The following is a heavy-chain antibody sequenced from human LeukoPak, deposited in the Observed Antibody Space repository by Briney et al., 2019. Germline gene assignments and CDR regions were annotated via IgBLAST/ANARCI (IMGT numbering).Heavy chain of an antibody. CDR2: ISTYNGNT. D-gene: IGHD6-19*01. V-gene: IGHV1-18*01. CDR1: GYTFTSYG. Sequence: EASVKVSCKAYGYTFTSYGISWVRQAPGQGLEWMGWISTYNGNTNYAQKLQGRVTMTTATSTSTAYMELRSLRSDDTVVYYCARDQSLLWAVAGYWGQGTLVNVSS. CDR3: ARDQSLLWAVAGY. J-gene: IGHJ4*02.